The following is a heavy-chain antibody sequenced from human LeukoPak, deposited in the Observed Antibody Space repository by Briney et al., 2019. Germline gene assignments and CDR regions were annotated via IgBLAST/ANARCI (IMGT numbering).Heavy chain of an antibody. CDR2: IYHSGST. Sequence: SETLSLTCTVSGGSISSGGYYWSWIRQPPGKGLEWIGYIYHSGSTYYNPSLKSRVTISVDRSKNQFSLKLSSVTAADTAVYYCARDREGSSSDSGYWGQGTLVTVSS. CDR1: GGSISSGGYY. D-gene: IGHD6-6*01. CDR3: ARDREGSSSDSGY. J-gene: IGHJ4*02. V-gene: IGHV4-30-2*01.